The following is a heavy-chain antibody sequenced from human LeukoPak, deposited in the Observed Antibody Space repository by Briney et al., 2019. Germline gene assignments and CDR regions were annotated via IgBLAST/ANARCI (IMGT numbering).Heavy chain of an antibody. D-gene: IGHD4-17*01. CDR1: GFIFENYG. CDR3: ARAHGDSAGYLDY. CDR2: IWYEGINT. Sequence: GRSLRLSCRASGFIFENYGMPWVRQAPGKGLEWVAVIWYEGINTYYQDSVKGRFTISRDNSRNTLYLQMNSLRDEDTAIYYCARAHGDSAGYLDYWGQGTLVTVSS. V-gene: IGHV3-33*01. J-gene: IGHJ4*02.